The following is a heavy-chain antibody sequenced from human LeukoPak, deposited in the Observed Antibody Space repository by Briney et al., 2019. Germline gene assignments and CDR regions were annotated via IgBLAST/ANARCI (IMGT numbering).Heavy chain of an antibody. V-gene: IGHV5-10-1*01. J-gene: IGHJ4*02. Sequence: GESLKISCKGSGYSFTSYWISWVRRMPGKGLEWMGRIDPSDSYTNYSPSFQGHVTISADKSISTAYLQWSSLKASDTAMYYCTESPIDYSSSGDYWGQGTLVTVSS. CDR3: TESPIDYSSSGDY. CDR2: IDPSDSYT. D-gene: IGHD6-6*01. CDR1: GYSFTSYW.